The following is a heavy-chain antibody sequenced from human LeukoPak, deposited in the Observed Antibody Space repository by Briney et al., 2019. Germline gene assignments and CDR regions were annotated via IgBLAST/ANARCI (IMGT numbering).Heavy chain of an antibody. CDR2: INSSSSTI. CDR3: ASQRGYSYGYEVYFDY. D-gene: IGHD5-18*01. V-gene: IGHV3-48*04. J-gene: IGHJ4*02. Sequence: PGGSLRLSCAASGFTFSTYSMNWVRQAPGKGLEWVSYINSSSSTIYYADSVKGRFTISRDNAQNSLYLQMNSLRAEDTAMYYCASQRGYSYGYEVYFDYWGQGTLVTVSS. CDR1: GFTFSTYS.